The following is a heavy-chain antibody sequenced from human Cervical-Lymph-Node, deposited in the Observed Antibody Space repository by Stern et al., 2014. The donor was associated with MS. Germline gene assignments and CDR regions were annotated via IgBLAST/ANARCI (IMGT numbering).Heavy chain of an antibody. Sequence: VQLMQSGGGLVQPGGSLRLSCAASGFTFSIYAMNWVRQAPGKGLEWVSAIRGRGDSTYYADSFKGRFTISRDNSKNTLYLQMNNLRAEDTALYYCARGLRQQLVPFDYWGQGALVTVSS. J-gene: IGHJ4*02. D-gene: IGHD6-13*01. CDR2: IRGRGDST. CDR1: GFTFSIYA. CDR3: ARGLRQQLVPFDY. V-gene: IGHV3-23*01.